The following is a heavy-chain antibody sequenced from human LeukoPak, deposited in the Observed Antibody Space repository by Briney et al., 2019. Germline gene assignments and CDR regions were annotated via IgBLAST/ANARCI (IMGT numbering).Heavy chain of an antibody. Sequence: GGSLRLSCAASGFTFTSYEMNWVRQAPGKGLEWVSYFSAGGNTIYYADSVRGRFTISRNNANISLYLQMNGERAEDTAVYYCARAATSYRCVGWFDPWGQGTLVTVSS. CDR1: GFTFTSYE. V-gene: IGHV3-48*03. CDR3: ARAATSYRCVGWFDP. CDR2: FSAGGNTI. J-gene: IGHJ5*02. D-gene: IGHD2-2*01.